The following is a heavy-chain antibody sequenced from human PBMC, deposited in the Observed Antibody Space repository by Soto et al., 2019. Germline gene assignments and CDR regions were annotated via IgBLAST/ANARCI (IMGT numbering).Heavy chain of an antibody. D-gene: IGHD6-19*01. V-gene: IGHV3-74*01. Sequence: GGSLRLSCAASGVTFSSYWMHWFCQAPGKGLVWVSRINSDGSRTSYADSVKGRFTISRDNAKNTLYLQMNSLRAEDTAVYYCAVAVAGPTAIGYWGQGTLVTVSS. J-gene: IGHJ4*02. CDR2: INSDGSRT. CDR1: GVTFSSYW. CDR3: AVAVAGPTAIGY.